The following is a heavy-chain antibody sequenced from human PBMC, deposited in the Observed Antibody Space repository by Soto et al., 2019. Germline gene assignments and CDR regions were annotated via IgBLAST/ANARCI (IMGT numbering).Heavy chain of an antibody. CDR2: IDPSDSYT. D-gene: IGHD2-8*01. J-gene: IGHJ6*02. Sequence: PGESLKISCKGSGYSFTSYWISWVRQMPGKGLEWMGRIDPSDSYTNYSPSFQGHVTISADKSISTAYLQWSSLKASDTAMYYCARSTQCTNGVCLDYGMDVWGQGTTVTVSS. CDR1: GYSFTSYW. CDR3: ARSTQCTNGVCLDYGMDV. V-gene: IGHV5-10-1*01.